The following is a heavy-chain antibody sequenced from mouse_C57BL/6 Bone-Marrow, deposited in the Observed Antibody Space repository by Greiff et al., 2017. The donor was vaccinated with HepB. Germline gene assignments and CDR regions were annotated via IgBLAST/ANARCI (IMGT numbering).Heavy chain of an antibody. CDR2: ISNGGGST. V-gene: IGHV5-12*01. CDR1: GFTFSDYY. J-gene: IGHJ3*01. Sequence: VQLKESGGGLVQPGGSLKLSCAASGFTFSDYYMYWVRQTPEKRLEWVAYISNGGGSTYYPDTVKGRFTISRDNAKNTLYLQMSRLKSEDTAMYYCARQRDYYGSSPWFAYWGQGTLVTVSA. D-gene: IGHD1-1*01. CDR3: ARQRDYYGSSPWFAY.